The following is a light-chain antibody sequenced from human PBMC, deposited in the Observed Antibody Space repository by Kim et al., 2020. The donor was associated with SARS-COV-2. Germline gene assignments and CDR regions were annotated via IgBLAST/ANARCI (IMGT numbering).Light chain of an antibody. Sequence: QSALTQPRSVSGSPGQSVTISCTATSSDVGDYEYVSWYQQHPGKAPKLIIYGVDKRPSGVPDRFSGSKSGNTASLTISGLRAEDEADYYCCSHAGTFYVFGAGTQVTVL. CDR2: GVD. CDR3: CSHAGTFYV. J-gene: IGLJ1*01. CDR1: SSDVGDYEY. V-gene: IGLV2-11*01.